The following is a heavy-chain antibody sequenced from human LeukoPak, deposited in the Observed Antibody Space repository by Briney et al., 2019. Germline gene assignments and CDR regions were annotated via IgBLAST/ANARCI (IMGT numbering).Heavy chain of an antibody. CDR1: GFTFSDYY. D-gene: IGHD5-18*01. J-gene: IGHJ6*04. V-gene: IGHV3-11*06. CDR3: ARAWIQLWHPYCYYGMDV. Sequence: GGSLRLSCAASGFTFSDYYMSWIRQAPGKGLEWVSYISSSSSYTNYADSVKGRFTISRDNAKNSLYLQMNSLRAEDTAVYYCARAWIQLWHPYCYYGMDVWGKGTTVTVSS. CDR2: ISSSSSYT.